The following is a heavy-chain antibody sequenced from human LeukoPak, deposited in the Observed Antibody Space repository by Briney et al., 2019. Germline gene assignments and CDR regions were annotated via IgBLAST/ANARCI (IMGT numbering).Heavy chain of an antibody. CDR3: VTEYWYRFDY. J-gene: IGHJ4*02. V-gene: IGHV3-7*01. CDR1: GFNFFGYN. CDR2: VTRDGSGT. Sequence: GGAPRLSCITSGFNFFGYNMACVRREPRGGGVWPAAVTRDGSGTEYIDSVRGRLTIARDNAKNSVYLQMNSLRAEDTAVYFCVTEYWYRFDYWGQGLLLTVSS. D-gene: IGHD6-13*01.